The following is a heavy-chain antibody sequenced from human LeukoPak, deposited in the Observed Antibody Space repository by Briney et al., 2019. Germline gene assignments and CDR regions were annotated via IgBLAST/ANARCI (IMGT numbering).Heavy chain of an antibody. D-gene: IGHD3-16*01. CDR3: ARDGPAAYA. CDR2: INTNTGIP. V-gene: IGHV7-4-1*02. Sequence: ASVKVSCKASGYTFTAYAMNWVRQAPGQGLEWMGWINTNTGIPTYAQAFTGRFVFSLDTSVNTAYLQITSLRADDTAMYYCARDGPAAYAWGQGTMVIVSS. CDR1: GYTFTAYA. J-gene: IGHJ4*02.